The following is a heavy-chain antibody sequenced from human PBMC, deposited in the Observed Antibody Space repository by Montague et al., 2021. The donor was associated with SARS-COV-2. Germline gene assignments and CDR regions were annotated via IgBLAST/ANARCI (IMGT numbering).Heavy chain of an antibody. CDR1: GGSISSYY. J-gene: IGHJ6*02. D-gene: IGHD2-21*02. CDR2: IHNNGST. CDR3: ARGGGDSADYYYYAMDV. V-gene: IGHV4-59*01. Sequence: SETLSLTCTVPGGSISSYYWSWIRQPPGKGLQWIGYIHNNGSTNCNTSLKSRVTLSIDTSKNQFSLKLTSVTAADTAVYYCARGGGDSADYYYYAMDVWGQGTTVTVSS.